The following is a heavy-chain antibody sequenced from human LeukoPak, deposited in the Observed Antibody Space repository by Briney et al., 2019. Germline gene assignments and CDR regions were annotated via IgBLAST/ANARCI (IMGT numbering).Heavy chain of an antibody. J-gene: IGHJ5*02. V-gene: IGHV3-23*01. CDR3: AKVAYGSGSRGFDP. CDR2: ISGSGGST. CDR1: GFTFSDYY. Sequence: PGGSLRLSCAASGFTFSDYYMSWVRQAPGKGLEWVSAISGSGGSTYYADSVKGRFTISRDNSKNTLYLQMNSLRAEDTAVYYCAKVAYGSGSRGFDPWGQGTLVTVSS. D-gene: IGHD3-10*01.